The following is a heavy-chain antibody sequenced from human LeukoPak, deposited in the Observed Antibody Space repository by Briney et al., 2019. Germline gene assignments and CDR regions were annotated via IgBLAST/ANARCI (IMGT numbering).Heavy chain of an antibody. Sequence: PSETLSLTCTVSGGXVSSGSYYWSWIRQPPGKGLEWSGYIYDSGSTNYNTSLKSRVTISVDTSKNQFSLKLSSVTAADTAVYYCARAYSGSYYYFDYWGQGTLVTVSS. V-gene: IGHV4-61*01. CDR2: IYDSGST. J-gene: IGHJ4*02. D-gene: IGHD1-26*01. CDR3: ARAYSGSYYYFDY. CDR1: GGXVSSGSYY.